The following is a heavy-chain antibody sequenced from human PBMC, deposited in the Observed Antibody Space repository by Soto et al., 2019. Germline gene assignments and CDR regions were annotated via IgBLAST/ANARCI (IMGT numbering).Heavy chain of an antibody. V-gene: IGHV3-15*01. CDR3: AITAMINRDSSTSFDY. D-gene: IGHD5-18*01. J-gene: IGHJ4*02. CDR1: GLTFSNVW. CDR2: IKSKSDGETA. Sequence: GALRLSCAPSGLTFSNVWMTCVRQAPGKGLEWVGRIKSKSDGETADVAAPVKARFTISRDESKNTVFLEMNSLKSEETALYYCAITAMINRDSSTSFDYWGRGTQVTVSS.